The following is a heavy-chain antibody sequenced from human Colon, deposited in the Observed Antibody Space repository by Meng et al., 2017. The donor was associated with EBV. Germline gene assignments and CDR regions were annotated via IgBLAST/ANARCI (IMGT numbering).Heavy chain of an antibody. D-gene: IGHD3-10*01. J-gene: IGHJ5*02. CDR2: ISHSGTT. V-gene: IGHV4-4*02. Sequence: QRQLQQSVPGLVKASGTLSVTCAVAGGSIDSDNWWIWVRQTPGKGLEWIGEISHSGTTNYNPSLKSRVTISIDKSKNQFSLKLTSVTAADTAVYYCARDYYASGFVFDLWGQGTLVTVSS. CDR1: GGSIDSDNW. CDR3: ARDYYASGFVFDL.